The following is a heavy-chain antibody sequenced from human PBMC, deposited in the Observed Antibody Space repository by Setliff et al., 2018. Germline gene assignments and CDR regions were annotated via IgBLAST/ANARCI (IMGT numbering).Heavy chain of an antibody. D-gene: IGHD6-19*01. J-gene: IGHJ6*03. CDR1: SGSISSSNYY. CDR3: ARGGSSGWYGGEGER. Sequence: LSLTCTVSSGSISSSNYYWGWIRQPPGKGLEWIGNIYNSGSTYYNPSLKSRVTMSVDTSKNHSSLKLNSVKDEDTALYYCARGGSSGWYGGEGERGGKG. CDR2: IYNSGST. V-gene: IGHV4-39*02.